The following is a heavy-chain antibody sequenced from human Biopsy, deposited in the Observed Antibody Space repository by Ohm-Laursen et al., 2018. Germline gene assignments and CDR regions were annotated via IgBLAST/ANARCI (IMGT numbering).Heavy chain of an antibody. V-gene: IGHV3-7*01. D-gene: IGHD1-26*01. J-gene: IGHJ4*02. Sequence: SLRLSCTASGFTFSDYWMGWVCQAPGKGLEWVANIKQDGNEKYYVDSVMGRFTISRDNGKNSLYLQMNSLRAEDTAVYYCARARGSGRLRYHFDYWGQGTLVTVSS. CDR1: GFTFSDYW. CDR2: IKQDGNEK. CDR3: ARARGSGRLRYHFDY.